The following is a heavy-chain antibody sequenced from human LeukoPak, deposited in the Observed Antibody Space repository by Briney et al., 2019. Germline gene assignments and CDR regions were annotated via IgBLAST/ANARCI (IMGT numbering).Heavy chain of an antibody. CDR3: ARDEDVSWFDP. CDR1: GYSISSGYY. CDR2: IYHSGST. V-gene: IGHV4-38-2*02. Sequence: PSETLSLTCTVSGYSISSGYYWGWIRQPPGKGLEWIGSIYHSGSTYYNPSLKSRVTISVDTPKNQFSLKLSSVTAADTAVYYCARDEDVSWFDPWGQGTLVTVSS. J-gene: IGHJ5*02.